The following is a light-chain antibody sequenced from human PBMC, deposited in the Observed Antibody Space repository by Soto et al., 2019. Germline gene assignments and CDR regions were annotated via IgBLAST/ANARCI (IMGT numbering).Light chain of an antibody. CDR1: TVAVTSNHH. V-gene: IGLV7-46*01. J-gene: IGLJ2*01. Sequence: QTVVTQEPSVTVSPGGTVTLTCGSSTVAVTSNHHPYWFQQKAGQAPRTLIYDTSNKHSWTPARFSGSLLGDKAALTLSGAQPEDEAQYYCLLSYNAARVFGGGTKLTVL. CDR2: DTS. CDR3: LLSYNAARV.